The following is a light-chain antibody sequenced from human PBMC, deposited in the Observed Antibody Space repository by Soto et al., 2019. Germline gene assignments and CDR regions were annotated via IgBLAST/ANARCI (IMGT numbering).Light chain of an antibody. CDR1: NSDIGGYDY. CDR2: DVN. J-gene: IGLJ2*01. CDR3: SSFTLSTPLGVI. V-gene: IGLV2-14*03. Sequence: QSALTQPASVSGSPGQSITISCTGTNSDIGGYDYVSWYQKHPDKAPKLLIYDVNNRPSGVSNRFSASKSATTASLTISGLQAEDEADYYCSSFTLSTPLGVIFGGGTKLTVL.